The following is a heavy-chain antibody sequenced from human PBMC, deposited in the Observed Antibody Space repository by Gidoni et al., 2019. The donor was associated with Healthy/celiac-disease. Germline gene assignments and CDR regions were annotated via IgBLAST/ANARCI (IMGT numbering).Heavy chain of an antibody. CDR1: GGSFSGYY. CDR3: ARKTRNYYGRAGSWFDP. Sequence: QVQLQQWGAGLLKPSETLSLTCAVYGGSFSGYYWSWIRQRPGKGLEWIGEINHRGSTNYNPSLKSRVTISVDTSKNQFSLKLSSVTAADTAVYYCARKTRNYYGRAGSWFDPWGQGTLVTVSS. V-gene: IGHV4-34*01. CDR2: INHRGST. D-gene: IGHD3-10*01. J-gene: IGHJ5*02.